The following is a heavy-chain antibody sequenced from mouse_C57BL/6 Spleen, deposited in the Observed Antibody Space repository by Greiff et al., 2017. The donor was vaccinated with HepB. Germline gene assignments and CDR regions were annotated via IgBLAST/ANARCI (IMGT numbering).Heavy chain of an antibody. CDR2: IYPGDGDT. CDR1: GYAFSSSW. D-gene: IGHD2-4*01. CDR3: ARFCYDYPYYFDY. Sequence: QVQLQQSGPELVKPGASVKISCKASGYAFSSSWMNWVKQRPGKGLEWIGRIYPGDGDTNYNGKFKGKATLTADKSSSTAYMLLSSLTSEDSAVYFCARFCYDYPYYFDYWGQGTTLTVSS. J-gene: IGHJ2*01. V-gene: IGHV1-82*01.